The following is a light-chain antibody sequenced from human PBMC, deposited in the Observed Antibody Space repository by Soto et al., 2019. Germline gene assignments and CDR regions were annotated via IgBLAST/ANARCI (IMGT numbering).Light chain of an antibody. CDR2: GAS. CDR3: QQYDTWPRT. CDR1: QGVSSN. J-gene: IGKJ1*01. V-gene: IGKV3-15*01. Sequence: DIVMTQSPATLSVSPGERATLSCRASQGVSSNLAWYQQKPGQAPRLLIYGASTRATGIPARFSGSGSGTEFTLTIGSLQSEDFAFYYCQQYDTWPRTFGQGTKVDIK.